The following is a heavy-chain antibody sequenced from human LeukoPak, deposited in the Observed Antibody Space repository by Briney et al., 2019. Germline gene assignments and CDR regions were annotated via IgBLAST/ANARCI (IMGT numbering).Heavy chain of an antibody. V-gene: IGHV3-9*03. CDR3: AKDMGRSTSHHRRAFDI. Sequence: HPGGSLRLSCAASGFTFDDYAMHWVRHAPGKGLEWVSGISWNSGSIGYADSVKGRFTISRDNAKNSLYLQMNSLRAEDMALYYCAKDMGRSTSHHRRAFDIWGQGTMVTVSS. CDR2: ISWNSGSI. D-gene: IGHD4-11*01. J-gene: IGHJ3*02. CDR1: GFTFDDYA.